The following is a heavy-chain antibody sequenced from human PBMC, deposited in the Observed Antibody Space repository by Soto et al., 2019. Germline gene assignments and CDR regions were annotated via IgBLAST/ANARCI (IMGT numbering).Heavy chain of an antibody. V-gene: IGHV3-23*01. CDR1: GFTFASYA. J-gene: IGHJ4*02. CDR2: IDASGSRT. Sequence: PGGSLRLSCAASGFTFASYAMAWVRQAPGKGVEWVSGIDASGSRTYYADSVKGRFTISRDNSRNALFLEMDNLRGEDTAIYYCAKDSEIPGQSAAGACLDSLGQGTLVTVPS. D-gene: IGHD6-13*01. CDR3: AKDSEIPGQSAAGACLDS.